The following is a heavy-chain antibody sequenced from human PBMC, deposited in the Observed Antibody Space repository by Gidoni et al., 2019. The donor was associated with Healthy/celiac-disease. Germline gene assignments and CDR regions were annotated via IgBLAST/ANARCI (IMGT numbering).Heavy chain of an antibody. CDR2: ISYDGSNK. CDR1: GFTFSSYA. V-gene: IGHV3-30-3*01. D-gene: IGHD6-13*01. Sequence: QVQLVESGGGVVQPGRSLRLSCAASGFTFSSYAMHWFRQAPGKGLEWVAVISYDGSNKYYADSVKGRFTISRDNSKNTLYLQMNSLRAEDTAVYYCARDSSSWSLDYWGQGTLVTVSS. J-gene: IGHJ4*02. CDR3: ARDSSSWSLDY.